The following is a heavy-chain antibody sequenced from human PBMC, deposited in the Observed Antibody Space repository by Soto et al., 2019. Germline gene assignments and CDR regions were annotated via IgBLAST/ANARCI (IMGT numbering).Heavy chain of an antibody. J-gene: IGHJ4*02. CDR1: GGSVSDKTYY. CDR2: VYYSGTT. CDR3: ARTTAVPNTLRSRYCSDY. Sequence: SETLSLTCSVSGGSVSDKTYYWSWIRQPPGKRLEWIGYVYYSGTTNYNPSLKSRVTISVDLSKNRFSLRLSSVTTADTALYYCARTTAVPNTLRSRYCSDYWGPGTLVTVSS. D-gene: IGHD4-17*01. V-gene: IGHV4-61*01.